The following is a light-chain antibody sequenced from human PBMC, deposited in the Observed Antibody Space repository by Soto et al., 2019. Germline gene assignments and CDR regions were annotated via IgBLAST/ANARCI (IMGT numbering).Light chain of an antibody. CDR2: VAS. V-gene: IGKV1-27*01. CDR1: QDIANY. Sequence: DIQMTQSPSSLSASVGDRVTITCRASQDIANYLAWYQQKPGKVPKLLIYVASTLQSGVPSRFSGSGSATDFTLTISSLQPEDVATDYCQKYNSAPWTFGQGTKVEIK. J-gene: IGKJ1*01. CDR3: QKYNSAPWT.